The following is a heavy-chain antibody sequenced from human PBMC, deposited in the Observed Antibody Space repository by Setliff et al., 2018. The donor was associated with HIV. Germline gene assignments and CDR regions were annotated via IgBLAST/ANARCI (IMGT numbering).Heavy chain of an antibody. V-gene: IGHV3-21*04. CDR2: ISSSSSYI. D-gene: IGHD3-22*01. J-gene: IGHJ6*02. CDR3: ARSFPYYYESGGVYAMDV. CDR1: GFTFSSYS. Sequence: PGGSLRLSCAASGFTFSSYSMNWVRQAPGKGLEWVSSISSSSSYIYYADSVKGRFTISRDDAKNSLYLQMSSLRVEGTALYFCARSFPYYYESGGVYAMDVWGLGTTVTVSS.